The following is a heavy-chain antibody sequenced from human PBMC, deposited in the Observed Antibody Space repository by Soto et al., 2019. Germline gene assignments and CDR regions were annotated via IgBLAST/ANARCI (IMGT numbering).Heavy chain of an antibody. D-gene: IGHD4-17*01. CDR3: AREVDRLGYGNFRHFDM. V-gene: IGHV1-46*01. CDR2: INPTTGAT. J-gene: IGHJ4*02. Sequence: QVQLVQSGTEVARPGAAVKLSCKASGYPVTTYFLHWVRQAPGQGLEWMGIINPTTGATSYANQFQGRVTMTRDTYTSTVHMQVDNVRSEYTAVYFCAREVDRLGYGNFRHFDMWGQVTRLTVSS. CDR1: GYPVTTYF.